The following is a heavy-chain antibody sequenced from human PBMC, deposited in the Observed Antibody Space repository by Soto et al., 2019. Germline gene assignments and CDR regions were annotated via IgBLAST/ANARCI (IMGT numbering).Heavy chain of an antibody. CDR3: ARAGVLRYFGVDAPNI. CDR2: IYHTGTT. V-gene: IGHV4-4*02. Sequence: SETLSLTCFVSGASISSTYWWSWVRQTPGKRLEWIGQIYHTGTTSYNPSLKNRVTISLDKSNNQFSLRLTSMTAADTAVYYCARAGVLRYFGVDAPNIWGQGTVVTVSS. J-gene: IGHJ3*02. D-gene: IGHD3-9*01. CDR1: GASISSTYW.